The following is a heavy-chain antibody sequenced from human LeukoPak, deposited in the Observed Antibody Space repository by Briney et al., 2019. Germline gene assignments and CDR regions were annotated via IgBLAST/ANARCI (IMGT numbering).Heavy chain of an antibody. D-gene: IGHD3-10*01. V-gene: IGHV3-74*01. CDR3: AKDGGTSMVRGAFDY. CDR1: GFTFSSYS. Sequence: GGSLRLSCAASGFTFSSYSMNWVRQAPGKGLVWVSRINSDGSSTSYADSVKGRFTISRDNSKNTLYLQMNSLRAEDTALYYCAKDGGTSMVRGAFDYWGQGNVVTVSS. CDR2: INSDGSST. J-gene: IGHJ4*02.